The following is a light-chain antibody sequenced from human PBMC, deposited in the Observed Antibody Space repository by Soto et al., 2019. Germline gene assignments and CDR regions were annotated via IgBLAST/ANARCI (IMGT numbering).Light chain of an antibody. CDR3: QHYNSYSEA. CDR1: QTISSW. V-gene: IGKV1-5*03. CDR2: KAS. J-gene: IGKJ1*01. Sequence: DLQMTHSPSTLSGSLGDRFTITCRASQTISSWLAWYQQKPGKAPKLLIYKASTLKSGVPSRFSGSGSGTEFTLTISSLQPDDFATYYCQHYNSYSEAFGQGTKVDIK.